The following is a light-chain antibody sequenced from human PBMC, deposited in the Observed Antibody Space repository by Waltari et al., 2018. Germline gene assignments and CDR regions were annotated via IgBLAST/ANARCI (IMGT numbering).Light chain of an antibody. CDR3: QQTWT. J-gene: IGKJ3*01. CDR1: QSVITY. V-gene: IGKV1-39*01. CDR2: AGS. Sequence: DIQMTQSPSSLGASVGDRVTITCRASQSVITYLNWYQQKPGEAPKLLIYAGSVLQSGVPSRFSGSGSGTDFTLTISSVHPEDFATYYCQQTWTFGPGTRVDIK.